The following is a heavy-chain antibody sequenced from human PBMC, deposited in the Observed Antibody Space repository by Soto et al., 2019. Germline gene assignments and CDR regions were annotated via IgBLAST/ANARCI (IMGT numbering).Heavy chain of an antibody. CDR1: GFSLSTRGVG. Sequence: QITLKESGPTLVKPTQTLTLTCTFSGFSLSTRGVGVAWIRQPPGEALEWLVVIYWDDAKEHSPSLKNRLTITKDISKNQVVLTMTNMGPMDTGTYYCARKGPEDWPLDYWGQGTLVTVSS. CDR2: IYWDDAK. V-gene: IGHV2-5*02. J-gene: IGHJ4*02. CDR3: ARKGPEDWPLDY. D-gene: IGHD3-9*01.